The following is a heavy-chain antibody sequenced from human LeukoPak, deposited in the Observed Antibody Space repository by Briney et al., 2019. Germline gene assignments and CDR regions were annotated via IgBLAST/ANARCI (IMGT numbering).Heavy chain of an antibody. D-gene: IGHD6-19*01. CDR3: ARDPVHSSGWFAVSYYYMDV. Sequence: RGSLRLSCAASGFTFSSYWMSWVRQAPGKGLEWVANIKQDGSEKYYVDSVKGRFTISRDNSRNTLYLQMNSLRAEDTAVYYCARDPVHSSGWFAVSYYYMDVWGKGTTVTVSS. V-gene: IGHV3-7*01. J-gene: IGHJ6*03. CDR1: GFTFSSYW. CDR2: IKQDGSEK.